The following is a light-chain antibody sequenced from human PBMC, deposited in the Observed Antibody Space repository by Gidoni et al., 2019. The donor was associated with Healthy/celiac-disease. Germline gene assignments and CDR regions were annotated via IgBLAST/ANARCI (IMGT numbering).Light chain of an antibody. J-gene: IGLJ2*01. Sequence: SYERTQTHSGSVSPGQTTSITCSGDRLGYKYALWYQKKPGQSPVLVIYQDSKRTSGIPERFSGSNSGNTATLTLSGTQAMDEADYYCQAWDSSTVVFGGGTKLTVL. CDR2: QDS. CDR1: RLGYKY. CDR3: QAWDSSTVV. V-gene: IGLV3-1*01.